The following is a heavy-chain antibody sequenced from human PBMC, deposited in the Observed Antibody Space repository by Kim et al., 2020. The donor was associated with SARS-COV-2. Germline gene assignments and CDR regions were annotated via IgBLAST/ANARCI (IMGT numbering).Heavy chain of an antibody. CDR3: ARESAVAYFDH. CDR1: GFTFSTYA. D-gene: IGHD2-15*01. J-gene: IGHJ4*02. V-gene: IGHV3-21*01. CDR2: ITDSGDHV. Sequence: GGSLRLSCAASGFTFSTYAMNWVRQAPGKGLEWVSSITDSGDHVYYADSVKGRFTISRDNAKNSLYLQMNSLRAEDTAVYYCARESAVAYFDHWGQGTLVTVSS.